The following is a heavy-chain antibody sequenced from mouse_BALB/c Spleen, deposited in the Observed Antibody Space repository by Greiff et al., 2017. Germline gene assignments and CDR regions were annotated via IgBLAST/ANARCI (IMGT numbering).Heavy chain of an antibody. D-gene: IGHD1-1*01. J-gene: IGHJ3*01. CDR2: INPGSGGT. CDR1: GYAFTNYL. Sequence: QVQLQQSGAELVRPGTSVKVSCKASGYAFTNYLIEWVKQRPGQGLEWIGVINPGSGGTNYNEKFKGKATLTADKSSSTAYMQLSSLTSDDSAVYFCARRLYYGSSYGFAYWGQGTLVTVSA. V-gene: IGHV1-54*01. CDR3: ARRLYYGSSYGFAY.